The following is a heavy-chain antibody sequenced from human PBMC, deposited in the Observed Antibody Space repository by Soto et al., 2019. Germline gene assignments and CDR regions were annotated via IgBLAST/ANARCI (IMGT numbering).Heavy chain of an antibody. J-gene: IGHJ3*02. V-gene: IGHV4-39*01. CDR1: GGSISSSSYY. CDR2: IYYSGST. D-gene: IGHD6-19*01. CDR3: ASPSVYSSGWDAAFDI. Sequence: SETLSLTCTVSGGSISSSSYYWGWIRQPPGKGLEWIGSIYYSGSTYYNPSLKSRVTISVDTSKNQFSLKLSSVTAADTAVYYCASPSVYSSGWDAAFDIWGQGTMVTVSS.